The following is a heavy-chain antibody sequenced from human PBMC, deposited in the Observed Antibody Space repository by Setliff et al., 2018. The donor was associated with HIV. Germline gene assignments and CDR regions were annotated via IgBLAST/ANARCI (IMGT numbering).Heavy chain of an antibody. CDR1: GGSISSYY. Sequence: LSLTCTVSGGSISSYYCSWIRQPPGKGLEWIGYIYYSGSTNYNPSLKSRVTISVDTSKNQFSLKLSSVTAADTAVYYCARGQYYYGSGISYYYYYYYMDVWGKGTTVTV. D-gene: IGHD3-10*01. CDR3: ARGQYYYGSGISYYYYYYYMDV. CDR2: IYYSGST. J-gene: IGHJ6*03. V-gene: IGHV4-59*01.